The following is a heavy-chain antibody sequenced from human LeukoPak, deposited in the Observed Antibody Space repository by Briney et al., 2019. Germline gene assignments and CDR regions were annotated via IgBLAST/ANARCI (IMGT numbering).Heavy chain of an antibody. CDR3: ARGSSYGSNWFDP. J-gene: IGHJ5*02. D-gene: IGHD5-18*01. Sequence: SETLSLTCAVSGGSISSSNWWSWIRQPPGKGLEWIGSIYYSGSTYYNPSLKSRVTISVDTSKNQFSLKLSSVTAADTAVYYCARGSSYGSNWFDPWGQGTLVTVSS. CDR1: GGSISSSNW. CDR2: IYYSGST. V-gene: IGHV4-4*02.